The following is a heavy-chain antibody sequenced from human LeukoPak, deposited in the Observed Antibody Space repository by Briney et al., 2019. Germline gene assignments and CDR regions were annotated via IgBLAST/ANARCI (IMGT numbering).Heavy chain of an antibody. V-gene: IGHV4-31*03. CDR1: GRSISRGGYY. J-gene: IGHJ3*01. CDR2: ISFTGRT. D-gene: IGHD3-22*01. Sequence: TLSLTCNVSGRSISRGGYYWSWFRQQPGKGLEWIGYISFTGRTYYGESLESRLTISVDTSKNQFSMQLNSVTAADTAVYYCARDDDSSGSGVHGDAFDVWGQGTMVTVSS. CDR3: ARDDDSSGSGVHGDAFDV.